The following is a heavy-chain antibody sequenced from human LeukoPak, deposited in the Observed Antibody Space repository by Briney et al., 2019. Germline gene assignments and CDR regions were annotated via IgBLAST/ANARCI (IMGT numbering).Heavy chain of an antibody. J-gene: IGHJ4*02. V-gene: IGHV1-3*01. D-gene: IGHD1-26*01. Sequence: ASVKVSCKASGGTFSSYAISWVRQAPGQRLEWMGWINAGNGNTKYSQKFRGRVTITRDTSASTAYMELSSLRSEDTAVYYCARVGGSYVYGYWGQGTLVTVSS. CDR1: GGTFSSYA. CDR2: INAGNGNT. CDR3: ARVGGSYVYGY.